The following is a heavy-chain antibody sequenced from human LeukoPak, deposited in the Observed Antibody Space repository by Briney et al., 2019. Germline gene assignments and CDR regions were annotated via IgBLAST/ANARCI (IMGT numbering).Heavy chain of an antibody. CDR3: ARDIEPYYYMDV. V-gene: IGHV4-61*02. Sequence: SQTLSLTCTVSGGSISSGSYYWSWIRQPAGKGLEWIGRIYTSGSTNYNPSLKSRVTISVDTSKNQFSLKLSSVTAADTAVYYCARDIEPYYYMDVWGKGTTVTVSS. CDR2: IYTSGST. CDR1: GGSISSGSYY. D-gene: IGHD3-16*02. J-gene: IGHJ6*03.